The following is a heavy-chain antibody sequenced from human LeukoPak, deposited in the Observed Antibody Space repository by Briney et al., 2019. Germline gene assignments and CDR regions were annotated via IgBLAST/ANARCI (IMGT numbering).Heavy chain of an antibody. V-gene: IGHV3-33*01. CDR3: ARDLKLRWLQGEYYFDY. J-gene: IGHJ4*02. CDR1: GFTFSSYG. D-gene: IGHD5-24*01. Sequence: GRSLRLSCAASGFTFSSYGMHWVRQAPGKGLEWVAVIWYDGSNKYYADSVKGRFTISRDNSKNTLYLQMNSLRAEDTAVYYCARDLKLRWLQGEYYFDYWGQGTLVTVSS. CDR2: IWYDGSNK.